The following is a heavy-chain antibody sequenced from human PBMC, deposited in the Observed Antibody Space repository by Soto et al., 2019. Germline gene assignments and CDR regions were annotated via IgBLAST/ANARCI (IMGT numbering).Heavy chain of an antibody. CDR2: INAGSGNT. CDR1: GYTFTHYA. J-gene: IGHJ5*02. D-gene: IGHD6-13*01. CDR3: ARGLAEDGA. Sequence: QVQLVQSGAEVKKPGASVKVSCTASGYTFTHYAIHWVRHAPGQRLEWMGFINAGSGNTKYSQTFQGRLTFTKDTSASTAYMDLSSLSSEDTAIYYCARGLAEDGACGQGTRVTVSS. V-gene: IGHV1-3*01.